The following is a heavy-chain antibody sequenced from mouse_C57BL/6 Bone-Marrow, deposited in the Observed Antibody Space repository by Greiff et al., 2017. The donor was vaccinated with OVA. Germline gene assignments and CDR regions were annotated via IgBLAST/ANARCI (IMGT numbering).Heavy chain of an antibody. V-gene: IGHV1-7*01. Sequence: QVQLKQSGAELAKPGASGKLSCKASGYTFTGYWMHWVKQRPGQGLEWIGYINPGSGYTKYNQKFKDKATLTADKSSSTAYIQLSSLTYEYSAVYYCARRRDYGSSYRYWYFDVWGTGTTVTVSS. CDR1: GYTFTGYW. D-gene: IGHD1-1*01. CDR3: ARRRDYGSSYRYWYFDV. J-gene: IGHJ1*03. CDR2: INPGSGYT.